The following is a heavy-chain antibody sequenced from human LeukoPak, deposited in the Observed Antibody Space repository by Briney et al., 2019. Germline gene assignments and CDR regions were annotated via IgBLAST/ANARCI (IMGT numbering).Heavy chain of an antibody. D-gene: IGHD3-22*01. Sequence: GGSLRLSCAASGFTFSSYAMSWARQAPGKGLEWVSAISGSGGSTYYADSVKGRFTISRDNSKNTLFLQMNSLRAEDTAVYYCAKDQEIVVVIKGNWFDPWGQGTLVTVSS. J-gene: IGHJ5*02. V-gene: IGHV3-23*01. CDR1: GFTFSSYA. CDR3: AKDQEIVVVIKGNWFDP. CDR2: ISGSGGST.